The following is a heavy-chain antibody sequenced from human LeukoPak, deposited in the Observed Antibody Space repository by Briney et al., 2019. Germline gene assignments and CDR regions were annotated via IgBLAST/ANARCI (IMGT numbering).Heavy chain of an antibody. CDR1: GYTFTSYD. CDR3: ARVHYYDSSGYYYGEDY. J-gene: IGHJ4*02. Sequence: ASVKVSCKASGYTFTSYDINWVRQATGQGLEWMGWMNPNSGNTGYAQKFQGRVTMTRNTSISTAYMELSSLRSEDTAVYYCARVHYYDSSGYYYGEDYWGQGTLVTVSS. CDR2: MNPNSGNT. D-gene: IGHD3-22*01. V-gene: IGHV1-8*01.